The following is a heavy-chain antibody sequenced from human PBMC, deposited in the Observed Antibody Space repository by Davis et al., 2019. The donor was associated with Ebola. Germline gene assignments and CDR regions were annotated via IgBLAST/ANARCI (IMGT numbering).Heavy chain of an antibody. V-gene: IGHV3-30-3*01. D-gene: IGHD3-22*01. Sequence: GESLKISCAASGFTFSSYAMHWVRQAPGKGLEWVAVISYDGSNKYYADSVKGRFTISRDNSKNTLYLQMNSLRAEDTALYYCAKSYYDSSGYYYPPDYWGQGTLVTVSS. CDR2: ISYDGSNK. J-gene: IGHJ4*02. CDR1: GFTFSSYA. CDR3: AKSYYDSSGYYYPPDY.